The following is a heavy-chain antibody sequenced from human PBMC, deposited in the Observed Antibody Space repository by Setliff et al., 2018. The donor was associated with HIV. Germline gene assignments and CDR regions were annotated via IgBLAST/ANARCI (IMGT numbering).Heavy chain of an antibody. J-gene: IGHJ4*02. D-gene: IGHD2-2*01. Sequence: PSETLSLTCTVSGGSISSSSYYWGWIRQPPGKGLEWIGSIYYSGSTYYNPSLKSRVTISVDTSKNQFSLKLSSVTAADTAVYYCARTRGYCSKTSCYALRGPDYWGQGTLVTVSS. CDR1: GGSISSSSYY. CDR3: ARTRGYCSKTSCYALRGPDY. CDR2: IYYSGST. V-gene: IGHV4-39*01.